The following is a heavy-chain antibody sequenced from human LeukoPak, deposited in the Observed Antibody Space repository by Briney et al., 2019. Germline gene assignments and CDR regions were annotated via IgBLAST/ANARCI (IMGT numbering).Heavy chain of an antibody. CDR3: AKGRGYNINYGTDV. CDR1: GFTFSSYG. D-gene: IGHD5-18*01. J-gene: IGHJ6*02. V-gene: IGHV3-30*02. CDR2: IWYDGSNK. Sequence: GGSLRLSCAASGFTFSSYGMHWVRQAPGKGLEWVAVIWYDGSNKYYADSVKGRFTISRDNPKNTLYLQMNSLRAEDTAVYYCAKGRGYNINYGTDVWGQGTTVTVSS.